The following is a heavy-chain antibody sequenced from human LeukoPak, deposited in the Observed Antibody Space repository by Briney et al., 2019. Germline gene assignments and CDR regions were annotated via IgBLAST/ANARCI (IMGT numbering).Heavy chain of an antibody. CDR1: GGSFSGYY. V-gene: IGHV4-34*01. D-gene: IGHD3-22*01. J-gene: IGHJ4*02. CDR2: INYSGST. CDR3: ALYYYDSSGYYTFDY. Sequence: SETLSLTCAVYGGSFSGYYWSWIRQPPGKGLEWIGEINYSGSTNYNPSLKSRVTISVDTSKNQFSLKLSSVTAADTAVYYCALYYYDSSGYYTFDYWGQGTLVTVSS.